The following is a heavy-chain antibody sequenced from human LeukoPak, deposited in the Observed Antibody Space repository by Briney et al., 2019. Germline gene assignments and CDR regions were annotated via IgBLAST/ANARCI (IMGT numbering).Heavy chain of an antibody. D-gene: IGHD3-10*01. Sequence: GGSLRLSCAASGFIFSDYYMTWIRQAPGKGLEWLSYISGSGSDTNYADSVKGRFTTSRDNAKNSLYLQMNSLRAEDTAVYYCARVLSRTMVRGVIVYWGQGTLVTVSS. V-gene: IGHV3-11*06. CDR3: ARVLSRTMVRGVIVY. CDR1: GFIFSDYY. J-gene: IGHJ4*02. CDR2: ISGSGSDT.